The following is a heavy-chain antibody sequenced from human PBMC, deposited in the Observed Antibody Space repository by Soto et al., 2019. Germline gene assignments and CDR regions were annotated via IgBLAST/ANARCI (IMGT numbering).Heavy chain of an antibody. Sequence: SVPMPLTCTVSGVSSISYDGSWIRPHTGKGLEWIGYIYYSGSTNYNPSLKSRVTISVDTSKNQFSLKLSSVTAADTAVYYCARSPLYYDFWSGYPNWFDPWGQGTLVTVSA. V-gene: IGHV4-59*01. D-gene: IGHD3-3*01. CDR2: IYYSGST. J-gene: IGHJ5*02. CDR3: ARSPLYYDFWSGYPNWFDP. CDR1: GVSSISYD.